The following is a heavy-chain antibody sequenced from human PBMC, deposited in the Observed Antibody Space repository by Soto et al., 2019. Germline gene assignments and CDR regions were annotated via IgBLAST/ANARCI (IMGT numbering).Heavy chain of an antibody. J-gene: IGHJ4*02. Sequence: SETLSLTCTVSGGSISSSSYYWGWIRQPPGKGLEWIGSIYYSGSTYYNPSLKSRVTISVDTSKNQFSLKLSSVTAADTAVYYCARVWSGYSYFDYWGQGTLVTVS. D-gene: IGHD3-3*01. CDR2: IYYSGST. V-gene: IGHV4-39*01. CDR1: GGSISSSSYY. CDR3: ARVWSGYSYFDY.